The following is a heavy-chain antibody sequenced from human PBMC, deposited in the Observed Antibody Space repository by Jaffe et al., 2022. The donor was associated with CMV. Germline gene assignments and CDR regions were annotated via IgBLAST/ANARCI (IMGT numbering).Heavy chain of an antibody. J-gene: IGHJ4*02. V-gene: IGHV3-73*02. CDR3: YAGGWEPRL. Sequence: EVQLVESGGGLVQPGGSLKLSCAASGFTFSGSAMHWVRQASGKGLEWVGRIRSKANSYATAYAASVKGRFTISRDDSKNTAYLQMNSLKNEDTAVYYCYAGGWEPRLWGQGTLVTVSS. CDR1: GFTFSGSA. D-gene: IGHD1-26*01. CDR2: IRSKANSYAT.